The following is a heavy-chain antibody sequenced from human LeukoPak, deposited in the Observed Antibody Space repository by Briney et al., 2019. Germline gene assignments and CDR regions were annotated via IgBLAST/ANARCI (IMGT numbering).Heavy chain of an antibody. Sequence: PSETLSLTCTVSGGTISSYYRSWIRQPPGKGLEWIGYIYYSGSTNYNPSLKSRVTISVDTSKNQFSLKLSSVTAADTAVYYCARFVCGGSCYSSDNWFDPWGQGTLVTVSS. D-gene: IGHD2-15*01. CDR2: IYYSGST. V-gene: IGHV4-59*01. J-gene: IGHJ5*02. CDR3: ARFVCGGSCYSSDNWFDP. CDR1: GGTISSYY.